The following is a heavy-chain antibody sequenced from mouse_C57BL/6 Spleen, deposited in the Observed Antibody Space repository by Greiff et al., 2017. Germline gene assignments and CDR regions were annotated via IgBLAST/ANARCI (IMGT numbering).Heavy chain of an antibody. J-gene: IGHJ1*03. CDR2: IDPSDSET. CDR3: ASLPAYYYGSSYVPYFDV. CDR1: GYTFTSYW. D-gene: IGHD1-1*01. Sequence: VKLQQPGAELVRPGSSVKLSCKASGYTFTSYWMHWVKQRPIQGLEWIGNIDPSDSETHYNQKFKDKATLTVDKSSSTAYMQLSSLTSEDSAVYYCASLPAYYYGSSYVPYFDVWGTGTTVTVSS. V-gene: IGHV1-52*01.